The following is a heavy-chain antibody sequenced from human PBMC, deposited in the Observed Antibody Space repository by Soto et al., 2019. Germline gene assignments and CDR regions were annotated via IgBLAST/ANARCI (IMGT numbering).Heavy chain of an antibody. CDR2: ISYDGSNK. CDR3: ARDWGGYSYGYVVDYYGMDV. J-gene: IGHJ6*02. Sequence: QVQLVESGGGVVQPGRSLRLSCAASGFTFSSYAMHWVRQAPGKGLEWVAVISYDGSNKYYADSVKGRFTISRDNSKNTLYLQMNSLRAEDTAVYYCARDWGGYSYGYVVDYYGMDVWGQGTTVTVSS. D-gene: IGHD5-18*01. CDR1: GFTFSSYA. V-gene: IGHV3-30-3*01.